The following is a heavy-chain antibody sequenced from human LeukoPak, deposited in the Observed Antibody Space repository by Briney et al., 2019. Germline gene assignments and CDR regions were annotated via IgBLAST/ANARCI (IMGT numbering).Heavy chain of an antibody. CDR1: GYTFTSYD. J-gene: IGHJ4*02. V-gene: IGHV1-8*01. CDR3: ARIAAAGNRRLNY. Sequence: ASVKASCKASGYTFTSYDINWVRQATGQGLEWMGWMNPNSGNTGYAQKFQGRIIVSRNTSISTAYMELSSLTSEDTAIYYCARIAAAGNRRLNYWGQGTLVTVAS. D-gene: IGHD6-13*01. CDR2: MNPNSGNT.